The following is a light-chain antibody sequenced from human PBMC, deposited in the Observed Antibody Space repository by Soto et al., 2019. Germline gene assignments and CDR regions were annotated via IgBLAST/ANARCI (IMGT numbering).Light chain of an antibody. CDR1: QSVLYSSNNKNY. V-gene: IGKV4-1*01. J-gene: IGKJ2*01. Sequence: DIVMTQSPDSLAVSLGERATINCKSSQSVLYSSNNKNYLAWYQQKPGQPPKLLIYLASTRESGVPDRFSGSGSGTDFTLTISSLQAEDVAVYYCQQYYSTPPYPLGQGTKLELK. CDR3: QQYYSTPPYP. CDR2: LAS.